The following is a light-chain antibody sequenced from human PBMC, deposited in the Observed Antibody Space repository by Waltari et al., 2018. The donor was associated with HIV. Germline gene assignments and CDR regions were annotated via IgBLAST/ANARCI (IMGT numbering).Light chain of an antibody. V-gene: IGLV2-14*01. CDR1: RSDVGGYNS. CDR3: SSYTSSSTLDV. J-gene: IGLJ1*01. Sequence: QSALTQPASVSGSPGQSIPLSCTGTRSDVGGYNSVSWYQQHPGKAPKLMIYEVSNRPSGVSNRFSCSKSGNTASLTISGLQAEDEADYYCSSYTSSSTLDVFGTGTKVTVL. CDR2: EVS.